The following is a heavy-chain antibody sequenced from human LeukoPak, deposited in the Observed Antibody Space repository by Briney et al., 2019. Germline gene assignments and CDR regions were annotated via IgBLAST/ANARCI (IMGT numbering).Heavy chain of an antibody. CDR2: IYSGGST. CDR1: GFTVSSNY. Sequence: GGSLRLSCAASGFTVSSNYMSWVRQAPGKGLEWVSVIYSGGSTYYADSVKGRFNISRDNSENTLYLQMNSLRAEDTAVYYCARDRAPGVYDFWSGNYMDVWGKGTTVTVSS. D-gene: IGHD3-3*01. CDR3: ARDRAPGVYDFWSGNYMDV. J-gene: IGHJ6*03. V-gene: IGHV3-66*02.